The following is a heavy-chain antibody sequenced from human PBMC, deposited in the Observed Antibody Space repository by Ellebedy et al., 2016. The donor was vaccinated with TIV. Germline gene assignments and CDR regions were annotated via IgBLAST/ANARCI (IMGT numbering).Heavy chain of an antibody. CDR3: ARRWYYFDY. CDR1: GFSFSGYY. CDR2: ISSTGSPI. J-gene: IGHJ4*02. D-gene: IGHD2-15*01. V-gene: IGHV3-11*01. Sequence: GESLKISXEASGFSFSGYYMSWIRQAPGKGPEWLAYISSTGSPIDYADSVRGRFTISRDNSKNSLSLQMNNLRAEDSAIYYCARRWYYFDYWGQGTLVTVSS.